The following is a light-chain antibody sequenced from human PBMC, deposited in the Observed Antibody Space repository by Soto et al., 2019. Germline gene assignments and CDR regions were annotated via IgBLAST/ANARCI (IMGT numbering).Light chain of an antibody. V-gene: IGKV3-15*01. CDR2: GAS. Sequence: PGERVPLSCRARQTVSSSSLTWCQQKPGQAPRLLIYGASTRATGIPDRFSGSGSGTEFTLTISSLQSEDFAVYYCQQYNSWPPITFGQGTRLEIK. J-gene: IGKJ5*01. CDR1: QTVSSS. CDR3: QQYNSWPPIT.